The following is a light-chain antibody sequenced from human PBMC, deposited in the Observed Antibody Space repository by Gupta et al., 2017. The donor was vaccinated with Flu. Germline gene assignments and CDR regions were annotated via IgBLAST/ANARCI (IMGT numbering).Light chain of an antibody. J-gene: IGLJ3*02. CDR3: CSYAGSYTWV. Sequence: QSALTQPRSVSGSPGQSVTISCTGTSSDVGCYHYVSWYQQHPGKAPKLMIYDVNKRPSGVPDRFSGSKSGNTASLTISGLQAEDEADYYCCSYAGSYTWVFGGGTKVTVL. CDR2: DVN. V-gene: IGLV2-11*01. CDR1: SSDVGCYHY.